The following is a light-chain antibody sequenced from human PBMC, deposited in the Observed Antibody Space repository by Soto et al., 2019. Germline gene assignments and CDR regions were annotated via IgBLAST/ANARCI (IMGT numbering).Light chain of an antibody. CDR2: AAS. J-gene: IGKJ1*01. CDR3: QQRSNWPWT. V-gene: IGKV3-11*01. CDR1: QSVNSY. Sequence: EIVLTQSPATLSLSPGERATLSCGASQSVNSYLAWYQQKPGQAPRLLIYAASNRATGIPARFSGSGSGTDFTLTISSLEPEDFAVYYCQQRSNWPWTFGQGTKVDIK.